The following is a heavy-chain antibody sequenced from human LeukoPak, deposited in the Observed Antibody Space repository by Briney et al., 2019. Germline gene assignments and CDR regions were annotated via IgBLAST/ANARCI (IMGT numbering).Heavy chain of an antibody. D-gene: IGHD3-22*01. J-gene: IGHJ3*02. V-gene: IGHV3-74*01. CDR1: GFTFSSYW. CDR2: VNSDGSST. Sequence: GGSLRLSCAASGFTFSSYWMHWVRQAPGKGLVWVSRVNSDGSSTSYADSVKGRFTISRDNAKNTLYLQMNSLRAEDTAVYYCARDRRYYDSSGYRGRAFDIWGQGTMVTVSS. CDR3: ARDRRYYDSSGYRGRAFDI.